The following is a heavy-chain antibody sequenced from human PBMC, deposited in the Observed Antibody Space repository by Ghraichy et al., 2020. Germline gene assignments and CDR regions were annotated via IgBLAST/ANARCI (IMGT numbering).Heavy chain of an antibody. Sequence: GGSLRLSCAASGFTFSSYAMSWVRQAPGKGLEWVSIIRGSGYITKYADSVKGRFTISRDNSKNTLYLQMDSLRAEDTAIYYCAKDRFELTAMPPTNLDYWGQGTLVTVSS. J-gene: IGHJ4*02. CDR3: AKDRFELTAMPPTNLDY. CDR1: GFTFSSYA. D-gene: IGHD5-18*01. V-gene: IGHV3-23*01. CDR2: IRGSGYIT.